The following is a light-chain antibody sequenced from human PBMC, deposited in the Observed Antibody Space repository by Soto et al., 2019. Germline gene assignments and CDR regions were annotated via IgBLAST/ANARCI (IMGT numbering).Light chain of an antibody. CDR1: QSISSSS. CDR3: QHRMNWPLT. CDR2: HTS. V-gene: IGKV3D-20*02. J-gene: IGKJ5*01. Sequence: ENVLTQSPGTLSLSPGERATLSCRASQSISSSSLAWYQQEPGRAPRLLIYHTSSRATGIPDRFSGSGSGTDFTLTISRLEPEDFAVYYCQHRMNWPLTFGQGTRLEIK.